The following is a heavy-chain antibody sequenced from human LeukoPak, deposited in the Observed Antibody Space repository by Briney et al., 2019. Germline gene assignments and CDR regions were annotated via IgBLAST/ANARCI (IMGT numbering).Heavy chain of an antibody. J-gene: IGHJ3*02. V-gene: IGHV1-69*13. CDR2: ITPIDGTA. CDR3: ARDPGSPVRAFDI. Sequence: ASVKVPCKASRDTFTRCAFSWVRQAPGQGLEWMGGITPIDGTANFGQKFQGRVTITADESTSTAYMELSSLRSEDTAVYYCARDPGSPVRAFDIWGPGTMVTVSS. D-gene: IGHD3-10*01. CDR1: RDTFTRCA.